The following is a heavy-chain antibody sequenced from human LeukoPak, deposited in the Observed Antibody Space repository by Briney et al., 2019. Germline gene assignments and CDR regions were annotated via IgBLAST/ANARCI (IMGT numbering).Heavy chain of an antibody. CDR1: GYTFTSYG. CDR2: ISAYNGNT. Sequence: ASVKVSCKASGYTFTSYGISWVRQAPGQGLEWMGWISAYNGNTNYAQKLQGRVTMTTDTSTSTAYMELRSLRSDDTAVYYCARVLSHTYYYDSSGYYFDYWGQGTLVTVSS. J-gene: IGHJ4*02. CDR3: ARVLSHTYYYDSSGYYFDY. D-gene: IGHD3-22*01. V-gene: IGHV1-18*01.